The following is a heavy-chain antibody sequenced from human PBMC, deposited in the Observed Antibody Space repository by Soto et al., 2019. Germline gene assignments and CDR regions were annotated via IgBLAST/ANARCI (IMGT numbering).Heavy chain of an antibody. CDR3: VRDGTKTLRDWFDP. J-gene: IGHJ5*02. V-gene: IGHV4-4*07. D-gene: IGHD1-1*01. Sequence: SETLSLTCTVSGASISGFYWSWIRKSAGKGLEWIGRIYATGTTDYTPSLKSRVMRSVDTSKKQFSLKLRSVTAADTAVYYCVRDGTKTLRDWFDPWGQGISVTVSS. CDR2: IYATGTT. CDR1: GASISGFY.